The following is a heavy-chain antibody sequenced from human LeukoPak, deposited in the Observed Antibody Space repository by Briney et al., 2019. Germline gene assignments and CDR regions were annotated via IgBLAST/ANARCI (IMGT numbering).Heavy chain of an antibody. V-gene: IGHV3-64*02. CDR2: ISSNGGST. J-gene: IGHJ4*02. CDR1: GLTFTVYT. Sequence: GRSLRLSCAASGLTFTVYTTHWVRQAPGKGLEYVSVISSNGGSTYYADSVKGRFTISRDNSKDTLYLQMGSLRGEDIAVFYCARDPGAGPELTTLFLDYWGQGNLVSVSS. CDR3: ARDPGAGPELTTLFLDY. D-gene: IGHD4-11*01.